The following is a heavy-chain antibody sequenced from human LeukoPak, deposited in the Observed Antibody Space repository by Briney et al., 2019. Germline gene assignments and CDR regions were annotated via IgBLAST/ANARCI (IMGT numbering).Heavy chain of an antibody. Sequence: PSETLSLTCTVSGGSISSSSYYWGWIRQPPGKGLEWIGSIYYSGSTYYNPSLKSRVTISVDTSKNQFSLKLSSVTAADTAVYYCARPSVLRYFDWLPTAADYYYYYMDVWGKGTTVTISS. CDR3: ARPSVLRYFDWLPTAADYYYYYMDV. V-gene: IGHV4-39*01. CDR1: GGSISSSSYY. J-gene: IGHJ6*03. D-gene: IGHD3-9*01. CDR2: IYYSGST.